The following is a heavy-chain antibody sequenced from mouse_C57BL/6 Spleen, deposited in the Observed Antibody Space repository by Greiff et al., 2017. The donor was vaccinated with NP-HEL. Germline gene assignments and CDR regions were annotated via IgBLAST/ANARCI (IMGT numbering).Heavy chain of an antibody. CDR3: AKGAKCGSSLWYFDV. Sequence: EVQLQQSGPELVKPGDSVKISCKASGYSFTGYFMNWVMQSHGKSLEWIGRINPYNGDTFYNQKFKGKATLTVDKSSSTAHMELRSLTSEDSAVYYCAKGAKCGSSLWYFDVWGTGTTVTVSS. D-gene: IGHD1-1*01. J-gene: IGHJ1*03. V-gene: IGHV1-20*01. CDR1: GYSFTGYF. CDR2: INPYNGDT.